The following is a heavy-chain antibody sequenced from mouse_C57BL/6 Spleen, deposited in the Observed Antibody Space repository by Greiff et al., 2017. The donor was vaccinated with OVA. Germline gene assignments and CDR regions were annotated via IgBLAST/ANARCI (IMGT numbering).Heavy chain of an antibody. D-gene: IGHD1-1*01. V-gene: IGHV5-9-1*02. CDR1: GFTFSSYA. Sequence: VQLQESGEGLVKPGGSLKLSCAASGFTFSSYAMSWVRQTPEKRLEWVAYISSGGDYIYYADTVKGRFTISRDNARNTLYLQMSSLKSEDTAMYYCTRDPTTVVATGYFDVWGTGTTVTVSS. CDR2: ISSGGDYI. J-gene: IGHJ1*03. CDR3: TRDPTTVVATGYFDV.